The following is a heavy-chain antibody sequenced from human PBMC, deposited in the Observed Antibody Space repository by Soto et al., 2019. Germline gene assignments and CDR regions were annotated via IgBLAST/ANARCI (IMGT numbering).Heavy chain of an antibody. CDR3: ARDLGWESSGYHFDY. CDR1: GFTFSSYS. CDR2: ISSSSSTI. D-gene: IGHD3-22*01. Sequence: EVQLVESGGGLVQPGGSLRLSCAASGFTFSSYSMNWVRQAPGKGLEGVSYISSSSSTIYYADSVKGRFTISRDNAKNSLYLQMNSLRDEDTAVYYCARDLGWESSGYHFDYWGQGTLVTVSS. J-gene: IGHJ4*02. V-gene: IGHV3-48*02.